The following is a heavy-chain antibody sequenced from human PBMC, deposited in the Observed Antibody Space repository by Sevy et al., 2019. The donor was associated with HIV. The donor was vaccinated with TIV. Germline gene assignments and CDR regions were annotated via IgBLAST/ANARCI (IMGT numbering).Heavy chain of an antibody. Sequence: GGSLRLSCAASGFTFSSYGMHWVRQAPGKGLEWVAVISYDGSNNYYADSVKGRFTISRDNSKNTLYLQMNSLRAEDTAAYYCAKGVIPYSYYYGMDVWGQWTTVTVSS. CDR1: GFTFSSYG. D-gene: IGHD3-16*02. V-gene: IGHV3-30*18. CDR2: ISYDGSNN. J-gene: IGHJ6*02. CDR3: AKGVIPYSYYYGMDV.